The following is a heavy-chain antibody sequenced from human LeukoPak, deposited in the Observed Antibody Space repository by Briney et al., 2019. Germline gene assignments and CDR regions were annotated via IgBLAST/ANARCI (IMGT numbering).Heavy chain of an antibody. CDR3: ARGCSSTSCYAESFDY. D-gene: IGHD2-2*01. CDR1: GGTFSSYA. CDR2: IIPIFGTA. V-gene: IGHV1-69*13. Sequence: GASVKVSCKASGGTFSSYAISWVRQAPGQGLEWMGGIIPIFGTANYAQKFQGRVTITADESTSTAYMELSSLRPEDTAVYYCARGCSSTSCYAESFDYWGQGTLVTVSS. J-gene: IGHJ4*02.